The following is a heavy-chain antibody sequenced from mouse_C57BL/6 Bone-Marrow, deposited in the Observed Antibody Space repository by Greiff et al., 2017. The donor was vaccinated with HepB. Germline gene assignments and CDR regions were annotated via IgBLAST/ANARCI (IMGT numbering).Heavy chain of an antibody. V-gene: IGHV1-52*01. CDR2: IDPSDSET. J-gene: IGHJ4*01. CDR1: GYTFTSYW. Sequence: QVQLQQPGAELVRPGSSVKLSCKASGYTFTSYWMHWVKQRPIQGLEWIGNIDPSDSETHYNQKFKDKATLTVDKSSSTAYMQLSSLTSKDSAVYYCASDYYGSTMDYWGQGTSVTVSS. CDR3: ASDYYGSTMDY. D-gene: IGHD1-1*01.